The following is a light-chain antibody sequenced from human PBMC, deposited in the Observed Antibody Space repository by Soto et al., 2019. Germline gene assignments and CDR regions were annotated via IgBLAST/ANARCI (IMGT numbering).Light chain of an antibody. CDR3: QQYNNWWT. CDR1: QSVNNN. Sequence: EIVMTQSPVTLSVSPGERATLSCRASQSVNNNLAWYQQKPGQAPRLLIYGASTRATGFPARFSGSGSGTEFTLNISSLQSEDFAVYYGQQYNNWWTFGQGTKVEIK. J-gene: IGKJ1*01. CDR2: GAS. V-gene: IGKV3-15*01.